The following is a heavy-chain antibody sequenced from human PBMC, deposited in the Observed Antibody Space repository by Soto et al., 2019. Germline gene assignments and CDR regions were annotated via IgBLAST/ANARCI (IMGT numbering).Heavy chain of an antibody. CDR1: GFTFSSYS. V-gene: IGHV3-48*02. D-gene: IGHD6-13*01. J-gene: IGHJ4*02. CDR3: ARRSIAAAGNSVDY. CDR2: ISSSSSTI. Sequence: GGSLRLSCAASGFTFSSYSMNWVRQAPGKGLEWVSYISSSSSTIYYADSVKGRFTISRDNAKNSLYLQMNSLRDEDTAVYYCARRSIAAAGNSVDYWGQGTLVTVSS.